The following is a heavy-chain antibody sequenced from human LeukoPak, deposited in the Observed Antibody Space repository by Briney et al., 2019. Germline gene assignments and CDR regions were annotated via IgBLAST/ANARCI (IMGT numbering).Heavy chain of an antibody. V-gene: IGHV1-2*04. Sequence: ASVKVSCKASGYTFTGYYMHWVRQAPGQGLEWMGWINPNSGGTNYAQKFQGWVTMTRDTSISTAYMELSRLRSDDTAVYYCARDGTAVAGLDYWGQGTLVTVSS. CDR1: GYTFTGYY. D-gene: IGHD6-19*01. J-gene: IGHJ4*02. CDR2: INPNSGGT. CDR3: ARDGTAVAGLDY.